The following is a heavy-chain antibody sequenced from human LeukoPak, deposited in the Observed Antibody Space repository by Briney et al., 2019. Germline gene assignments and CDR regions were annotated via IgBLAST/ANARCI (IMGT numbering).Heavy chain of an antibody. Sequence: GGSLRLSCAASGFTFSSYAMSWVRQAPGKGLEWASVIYSGGSTYYADSVKGRFTISRDNSKNTLYLQMNSLRAEDTAVYYCARGGVVFTSYFDYWGQGTLVTVSS. J-gene: IGHJ4*02. D-gene: IGHD3-22*01. CDR1: GFTFSSYA. CDR3: ARGGVVFTSYFDY. V-gene: IGHV3-53*01. CDR2: IYSGGST.